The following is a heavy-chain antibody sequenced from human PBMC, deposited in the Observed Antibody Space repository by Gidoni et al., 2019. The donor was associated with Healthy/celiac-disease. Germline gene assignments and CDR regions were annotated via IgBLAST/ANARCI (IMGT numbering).Heavy chain of an antibody. J-gene: IGHJ4*02. CDR2: ISRSSSYI. Sequence: EVQLVESGGGLVKPGGSLRLSCAASGFTFSSYSMNWVRQAPGKGLEWVSSISRSSSYIYYADSVKGRFTISRDNAKNSLYLQMNSLRAEDTAVYYCARAVSGSYLVDYWGQGTLVTVSS. CDR1: GFTFSSYS. CDR3: ARAVSGSYLVDY. D-gene: IGHD1-26*01. V-gene: IGHV3-21*01.